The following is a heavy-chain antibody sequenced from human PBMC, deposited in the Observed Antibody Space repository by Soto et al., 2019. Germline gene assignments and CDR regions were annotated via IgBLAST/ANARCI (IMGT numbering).Heavy chain of an antibody. V-gene: IGHV5-51*01. J-gene: IGHJ6*02. Sequence: PWETLNISCNGSGYSFTSYWIGWVRQKPGKGLEWMGIIYPGDSDTRYSPSFQGQVTISADKSISTAYLQWSSLKASDTAMYYCAAGYCSGGSCYLGGYYYYGMDVWGQGTTVTVSS. CDR1: GYSFTSYW. D-gene: IGHD2-15*01. CDR2: IYPGDSDT. CDR3: AAGYCSGGSCYLGGYYYYGMDV.